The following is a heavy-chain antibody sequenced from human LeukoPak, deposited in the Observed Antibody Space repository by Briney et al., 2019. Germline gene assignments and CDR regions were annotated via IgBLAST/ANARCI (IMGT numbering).Heavy chain of an antibody. CDR1: GFTFSDYG. CDR3: ATENNYIWGSFED. V-gene: IGHV3-21*01. D-gene: IGHD3-16*01. CDR2: ISSSLNYI. Sequence: GGSLRLSCVASGFTFSDYGMNWVRQAPGRGLEWVSSISSSLNYIYYADSVKGRFTISRDNAKHSLYLQINSLRAEDTAVYYCATENNYIWGSFEDWGQGTLVIVSS. J-gene: IGHJ4*02.